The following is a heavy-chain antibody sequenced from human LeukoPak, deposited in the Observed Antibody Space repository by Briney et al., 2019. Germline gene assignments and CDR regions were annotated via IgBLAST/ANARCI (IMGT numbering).Heavy chain of an antibody. CDR2: ISGSGGST. V-gene: IGHV3-23*01. CDR3: AKGGNLDS. J-gene: IGHJ5*01. CDR1: GITFSSYA. Sequence: GGSLRLSCAASGITFSSYAMSWVRQAPGKGLEWVSGISGSGGSTYYADSVKGRFTISRDNAKNSLFLQMNSLRAEDTAVYYCAKGGNLDSWGQGTLVTVSS.